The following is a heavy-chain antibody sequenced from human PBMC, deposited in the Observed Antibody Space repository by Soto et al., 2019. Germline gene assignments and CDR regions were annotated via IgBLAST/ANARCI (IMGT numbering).Heavy chain of an antibody. Sequence: SETLSLTCAVSGGSISSGGYSWSWIRQPPGKGLEWIGEINHSGSTNYNPSLKSRVTISVDTSKNQFSLKLSSVTAADTAVYYCARGLNKRDYIWGSYRYTGPIKYFDYWGQGTLVTVSS. CDR3: ARGLNKRDYIWGSYRYTGPIKYFDY. CDR1: GGSISSGGYS. D-gene: IGHD3-16*02. V-gene: IGHV4-34*01. J-gene: IGHJ4*02. CDR2: INHSGST.